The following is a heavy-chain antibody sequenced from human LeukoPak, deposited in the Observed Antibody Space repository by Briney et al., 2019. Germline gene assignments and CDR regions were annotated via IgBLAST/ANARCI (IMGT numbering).Heavy chain of an antibody. D-gene: IGHD1-26*01. CDR1: GGSISSYY. Sequence: SETLSLTCTVSGGSISSYYWSWIRQPPGKGLEWIGYIYYSGSTNYNPSLKSRVTISVDTSKNQFSLKLSSVAAADTAVYYCARVPRLSGSYYGNYYYGMDVWGQGTTVTVSS. CDR3: ARVPRLSGSYYGNYYYGMDV. V-gene: IGHV4-59*01. J-gene: IGHJ6*02. CDR2: IYYSGST.